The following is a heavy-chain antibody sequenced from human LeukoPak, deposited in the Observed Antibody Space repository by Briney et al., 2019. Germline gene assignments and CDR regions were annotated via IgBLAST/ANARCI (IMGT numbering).Heavy chain of an antibody. V-gene: IGHV3-21*01. D-gene: IGHD1-26*01. CDR3: ARVSGSIVGATNY. J-gene: IGHJ4*02. CDR2: ISSSSSYI. CDR1: GFTFNTYG. Sequence: PGGTLRLSCAASGFTFNTYGMSWVRQAPGKGLEWVSSISSSSSYIYYADSVKGRFTISRDNAKNSLYLQMNSLRAEDTAVYYCARVSGSIVGATNYWGQGTLVTVSS.